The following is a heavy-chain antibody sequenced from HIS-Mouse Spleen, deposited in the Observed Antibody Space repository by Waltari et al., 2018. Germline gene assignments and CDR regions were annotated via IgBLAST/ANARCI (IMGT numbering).Heavy chain of an antibody. V-gene: IGHV4-34*01. CDR3: ARVRTGDPSYWYFDL. D-gene: IGHD7-27*01. CDR2: INHSGST. Sequence: QVQLQQWGAGLLKPSETLSLTCAVYGGSFSGYYWSWIRQPPGKGLEWIGEINHSGSTNYNPSLKSRVSISVDTSKKQFSLKLSSVTAADTAVYYCARVRTGDPSYWYFDLWGRGTLVTVSS. J-gene: IGHJ2*01. CDR1: GGSFSGYY.